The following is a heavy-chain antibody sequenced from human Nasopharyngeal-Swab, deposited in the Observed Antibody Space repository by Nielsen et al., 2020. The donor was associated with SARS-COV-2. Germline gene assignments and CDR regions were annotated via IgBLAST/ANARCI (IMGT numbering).Heavy chain of an antibody. CDR3: ARGGAGVVPPPVLSLGPYYSYYYMDV. V-gene: IGHV4-34*01. J-gene: IGHJ6*03. Sequence: SETLSLTCAVFGGSISDYSWNWIRQPPGKGLEWIGEVSHGGGTNYNPSLKSRVTISVATSKNQFSLKLTSVTAADTAVYYCARGGAGVVPPPVLSLGPYYSYYYMDVWGKGTTVTVSS. D-gene: IGHD2-2*01. CDR2: VSHGGGT. CDR1: GGSISDYS.